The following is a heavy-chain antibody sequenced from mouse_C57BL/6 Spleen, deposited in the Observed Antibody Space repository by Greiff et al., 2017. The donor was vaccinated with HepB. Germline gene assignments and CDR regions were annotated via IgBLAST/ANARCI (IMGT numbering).Heavy chain of an antibody. CDR1: GFNIKNTY. CDR3: AFHYYGSSYWAMDY. J-gene: IGHJ4*01. D-gene: IGHD1-1*01. V-gene: IGHV14-3*01. CDR2: IDPANGNT. Sequence: VQLQQSVAELVRPGASVKLSCTASGFNIKNTYMHWVKQRPEQGLEWIGRIDPANGNTKYAPKFQGKATITADTSSNKAYLQRSSLTSEDTAIYYCAFHYYGSSYWAMDYWGQGTSDTVSS.